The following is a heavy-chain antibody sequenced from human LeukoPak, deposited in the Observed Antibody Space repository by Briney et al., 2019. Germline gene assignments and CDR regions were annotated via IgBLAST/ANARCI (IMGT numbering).Heavy chain of an antibody. CDR1: GYSFSSGYY. V-gene: IGHV4-38-2*02. D-gene: IGHD2-21*02. J-gene: IGHJ2*01. CDR2: IYHSGST. CDR3: ARHVSSDLRIVVVTSDWYFDR. Sequence: SETLSLTCTVSGYSFSSGYYWGWIRQPPGKGLEWFGSIYHSGSTYYNPSLKSRVTISVDTSKNQFSLNLSSVTAADTGVYYCARHVSSDLRIVVVTSDWYFDRWGRGTLVTVSS.